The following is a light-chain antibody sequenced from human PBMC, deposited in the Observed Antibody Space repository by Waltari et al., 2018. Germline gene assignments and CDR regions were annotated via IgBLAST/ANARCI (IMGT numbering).Light chain of an antibody. J-gene: IGLJ1*01. CDR2: GVS. CDR1: SSYVGGSHY. V-gene: IGLV2-14*01. CDR3: SSYSTINTRV. Sequence: QSALTQPASAPGSPGQSIPISCTGTSSYVGGSHYVSWYQQYPGKGPKLLIPGVSDRPSGISDRVSGSKSGNTASLTISGLQAEDEADYYCSSYSTINTRVFGPGTKVTVL.